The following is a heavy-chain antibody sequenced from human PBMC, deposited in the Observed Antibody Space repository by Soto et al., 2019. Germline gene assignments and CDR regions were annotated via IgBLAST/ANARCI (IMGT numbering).Heavy chain of an antibody. V-gene: IGHV3-23*01. CDR1: GFTFSSYA. J-gene: IGHJ5*02. Sequence: EVQLLESGGGLVQPGGSLRLSCAASGFTFSSYAMSWVRQAPGKGLEWVSAISGSGGSTYYADSVKGRFTISRDNSKNTLYLQMNSLRAEDTAVYYCAKMGNFWSGYHINWFDPWGQGTLVTVSS. CDR3: AKMGNFWSGYHINWFDP. D-gene: IGHD3-3*01. CDR2: ISGSGGST.